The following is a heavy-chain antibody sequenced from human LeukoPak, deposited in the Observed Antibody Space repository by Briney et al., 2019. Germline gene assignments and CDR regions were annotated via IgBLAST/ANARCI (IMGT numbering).Heavy chain of an antibody. Sequence: GGSLRLSCAASGFTFSNYSMNWVRQAPGKGLEWVSSISSGSTYIYYADSVKGRFTISRDNAKNSLYLQMNSLRAEDTAVYYCAKPAGVAVAGRVGAFDYWGQGTLVTVSS. CDR1: GFTFSNYS. CDR3: AKPAGVAVAGRVGAFDY. D-gene: IGHD6-19*01. V-gene: IGHV3-21*04. J-gene: IGHJ4*02. CDR2: ISSGSTYI.